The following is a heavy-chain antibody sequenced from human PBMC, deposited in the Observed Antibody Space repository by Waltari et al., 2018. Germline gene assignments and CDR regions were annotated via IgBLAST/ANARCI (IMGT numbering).Heavy chain of an antibody. V-gene: IGHV3-23*03. CDR2: IHSRITGT. CDR3: AKYCSGGGCYSGLDH. CDR1: GFTFSNYA. D-gene: IGHD2-21*02. J-gene: IGHJ4*02. Sequence: EVHLLESGGGLVQPGGSLRLSCAASGFTFSNYAMSWVRQAPGKGLEGFSVIHSRITGTYYGDSVKGRFSVSRDNSKDTLYLQMNGLRAEDTAIYYCAKYCSGGGCYSGLDHWGQGTLVTVSS.